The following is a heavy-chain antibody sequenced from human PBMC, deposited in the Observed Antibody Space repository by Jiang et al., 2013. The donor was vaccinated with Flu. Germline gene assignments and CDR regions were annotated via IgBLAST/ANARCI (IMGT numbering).Heavy chain of an antibody. D-gene: IGHD6-19*01. CDR3: TRGVSVSSTGWYRRWFDP. CDR1: GYTFTGYY. J-gene: IGHJ5*02. V-gene: IGHV1-2*04. CDR2: IDPKSGGT. Sequence: VQLVESGAEVKKPGASVKVSCKASGYTFTGYYLHWVRQAPGQGLEWVGWIDPKSGGTKYAQKFQGWVTMTRDTAISTAYMELSRLKSDDTALYYCTRGVSVSSTGWYRRWFDPWGQGTLVTVSS.